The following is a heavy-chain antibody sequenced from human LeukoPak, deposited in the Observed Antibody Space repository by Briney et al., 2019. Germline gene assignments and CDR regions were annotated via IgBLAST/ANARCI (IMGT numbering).Heavy chain of an antibody. V-gene: IGHV3-7*01. CDR3: ARVRGYCSGGSCRYFDY. Sequence: PGGSLRLSCAASGFTFSSYWMSWVRQAPGKGLEWVANIKQDGSEKYYVDSVKGRFTISRDNAKNSLYLQMNSLRAEDTAVYYCARVRGYCSGGSCRYFDYWGQGTLVTVSS. D-gene: IGHD2-15*01. CDR2: IKQDGSEK. J-gene: IGHJ4*02. CDR1: GFTFSSYW.